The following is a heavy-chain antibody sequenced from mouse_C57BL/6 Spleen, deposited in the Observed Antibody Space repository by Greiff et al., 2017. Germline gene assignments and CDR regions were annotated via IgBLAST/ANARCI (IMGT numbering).Heavy chain of an antibody. D-gene: IGHD1-1*01. CDR3: ARHNYGTPLYYLDY. CDR2: ISSGGSYT. J-gene: IGHJ2*01. CDR1: GFTFSSYG. Sequence: DVKLVESGGDLVKPGGSLKLSCAASGFTFSSYGMSWVRLTPDKRLEWVATISSGGSYTYYPDSVKGRFTISRDNAKNTLYLQMSSLKSDDTAMYYCARHNYGTPLYYLDYWGQGTTLTVSS. V-gene: IGHV5-6*02.